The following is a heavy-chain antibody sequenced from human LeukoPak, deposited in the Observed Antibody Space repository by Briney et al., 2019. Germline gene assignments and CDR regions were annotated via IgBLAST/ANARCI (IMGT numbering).Heavy chain of an antibody. CDR2: IYPSGGTT. Sequence: ASVKVSCKASGYTFTSYYIHWVRQAPGQGLEGMGTIYPSGGTTTYAQNFQVPVPVTRATSTSTVYMELSSLISQDTAVYYCARIDSAFDRAGAFDIWGQGTMVTVSS. CDR1: GYTFTSYY. CDR3: ARIDSAFDRAGAFDI. J-gene: IGHJ3*02. D-gene: IGHD5-12*01. V-gene: IGHV1-46*01.